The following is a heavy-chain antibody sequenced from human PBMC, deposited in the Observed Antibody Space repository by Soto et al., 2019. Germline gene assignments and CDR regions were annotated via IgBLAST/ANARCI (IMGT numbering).Heavy chain of an antibody. D-gene: IGHD3-10*01. Sequence: GGSLRLSCAASGFTFSSYAMSWVRQAPGKGLEWVSAISGSGGSTYYADSVKGRFTISRDNSKNTLYLQMNSLRAEDTAVYYCAKGSITMVRGVIKGDYFDYWGQGTLVTFSS. J-gene: IGHJ4*02. V-gene: IGHV3-23*01. CDR3: AKGSITMVRGVIKGDYFDY. CDR2: ISGSGGST. CDR1: GFTFSSYA.